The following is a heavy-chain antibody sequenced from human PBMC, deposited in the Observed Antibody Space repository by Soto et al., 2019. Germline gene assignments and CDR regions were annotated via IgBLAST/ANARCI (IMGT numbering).Heavy chain of an antibody. CDR1: GFSLRDYAVG. Sequence: QITLKESGPPLVKPTQTLTLTCTFSGFSLRDYAVGVGWIRQPPGKALEWLSFIYWNDNEYYSPSLRSRLTISKDNSKNQVVLTMTNMDPVDTATYYCAHGSGWLFDYWGQGTLVTVSS. D-gene: IGHD6-19*01. J-gene: IGHJ4*02. CDR2: IYWNDNE. CDR3: AHGSGWLFDY. V-gene: IGHV2-5*01.